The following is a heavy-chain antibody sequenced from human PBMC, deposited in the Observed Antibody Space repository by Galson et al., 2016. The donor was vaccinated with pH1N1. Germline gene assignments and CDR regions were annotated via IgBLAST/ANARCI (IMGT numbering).Heavy chain of an antibody. Sequence: SVKVSCKASGYTFTSNAMNWVRQAPGKGLEWVGWINPNTGNQTYAQGFTGRFVFSLDTSVSMAYLQISSLKAEDTAVYYCARSYCSSTSCYGGSYYYYGMDVWGQGTAVTVSS. CDR2: INPNTGNQ. D-gene: IGHD2-2*01. J-gene: IGHJ6*02. CDR3: ARSYCSSTSCYGGSYYYYGMDV. CDR1: GYTFTSNA. V-gene: IGHV7-4-1*04.